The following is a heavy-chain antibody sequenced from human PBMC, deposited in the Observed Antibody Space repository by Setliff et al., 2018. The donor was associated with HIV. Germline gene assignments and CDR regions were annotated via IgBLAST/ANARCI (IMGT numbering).Heavy chain of an antibody. J-gene: IGHJ3*02. CDR1: GYTLTELS. V-gene: IGHV1-24*01. Sequence: GASVKVSCKVSGYTLTELSIHWVRQAPGKGLEWMGGFDPQYDKTCYAQKLQGRVTMSEDTSTDTAYMELSSLRSEDTAVYYCATRAYDSRGYLRSRVSGAAFDIWGQGTMVTVSS. D-gene: IGHD3-22*01. CDR2: FDPQYDKT. CDR3: ATRAYDSRGYLRSRVSGAAFDI.